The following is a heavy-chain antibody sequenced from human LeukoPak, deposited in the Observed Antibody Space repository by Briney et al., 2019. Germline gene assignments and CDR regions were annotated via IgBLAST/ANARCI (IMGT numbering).Heavy chain of an antibody. J-gene: IGHJ5*02. CDR1: GFTFSSYS. Sequence: GGSLRLSCAASGFTFSSYSMNWVRQASGKGLEWVGRIRSKANSYATAYAASVKGRFTISRDDSKNTAYLQMNSLKTEDTAVYYCTTDYNWNYRDFNWFDPWGQGTLVTVSS. CDR2: IRSKANSYAT. D-gene: IGHD1-7*01. CDR3: TTDYNWNYRDFNWFDP. V-gene: IGHV3-73*01.